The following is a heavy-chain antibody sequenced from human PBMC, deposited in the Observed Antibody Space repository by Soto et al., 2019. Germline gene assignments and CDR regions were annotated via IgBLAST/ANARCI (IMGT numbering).Heavy chain of an antibody. V-gene: IGHV3-30-3*01. CDR1: GFTFSDYP. Sequence: HPGGSLSLSCTPSGFTFSDYPMYWVRQAPGKGLEWVALISYDGSNKYYADSVKGRFTISRDNSKNALYVQMDSLRAEDTAVYYCARLYGDYVSDYWGQGSLVTVSS. CDR2: ISYDGSNK. J-gene: IGHJ4*02. D-gene: IGHD4-17*01. CDR3: ARLYGDYVSDY.